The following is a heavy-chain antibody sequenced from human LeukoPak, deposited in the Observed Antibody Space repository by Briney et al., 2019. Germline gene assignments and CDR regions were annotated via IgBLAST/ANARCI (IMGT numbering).Heavy chain of an antibody. CDR2: MNPNSGNT. J-gene: IGHJ1*01. D-gene: IGHD1-7*01. V-gene: IGHV1-8*02. CDR1: GYTFTSYD. CDR3: ARSSWNYRTTEYFQH. Sequence: ASVKVSCKASGYTFTSYDINWVRQATGQGLEWMGWMNPNSGNTGYAQKFQGRVTMTRDTSISTAYMELSRLRSDDTAVYYCARSSWNYRTTEYFQHWGQGTLVTVSS.